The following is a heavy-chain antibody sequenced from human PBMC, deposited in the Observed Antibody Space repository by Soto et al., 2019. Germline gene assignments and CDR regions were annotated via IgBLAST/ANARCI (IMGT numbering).Heavy chain of an antibody. D-gene: IGHD4-17*01. CDR3: ARDGGTTVVSRAFDM. Sequence: LETLCLTCSVSGGSIGGYGGSWIRQPPGKGLEWIGNIYYSGSTNYNPSLKSRVTISVDTSKNQFSLKLSSVTAADTAVYYCARDGGTTVVSRAFDMWGQGTMVTVSS. V-gene: IGHV4-59*01. CDR1: GGSIGGYG. CDR2: IYYSGST. J-gene: IGHJ3*02.